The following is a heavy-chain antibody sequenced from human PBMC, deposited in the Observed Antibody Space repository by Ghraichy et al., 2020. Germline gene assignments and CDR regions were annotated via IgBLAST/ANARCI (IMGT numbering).Heavy chain of an antibody. CDR2: INHDGSST. D-gene: IGHD3-22*01. CDR1: GFTFSSYW. Sequence: GGSLRLSCAASGFTFSSYWMHWVRQGPGKGLVWVSRINHDGSSTNQPDSVKGRFTISRDNTKNTLYLQMNSLRAEDTAVYFCVRSPGGYYDFWGQGILVSVSS. J-gene: IGHJ4*02. CDR3: VRSPGGYYDF. V-gene: IGHV3-74*01.